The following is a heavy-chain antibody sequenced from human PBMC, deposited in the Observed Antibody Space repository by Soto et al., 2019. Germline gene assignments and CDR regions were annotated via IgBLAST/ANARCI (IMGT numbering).Heavy chain of an antibody. Sequence: SVKVSCKASGGTFSSYAVSWVRQALGQGLEWMGGLIPIFATANYAQKFQGRVTITADESTNTAYMELRSLRSEDTALYYCARVYAATFFYYFDYWGQGTLVTVSS. V-gene: IGHV1-69*13. D-gene: IGHD1-26*01. CDR3: ARVYAATFFYYFDY. CDR1: GGTFSSYA. J-gene: IGHJ4*02. CDR2: LIPIFATA.